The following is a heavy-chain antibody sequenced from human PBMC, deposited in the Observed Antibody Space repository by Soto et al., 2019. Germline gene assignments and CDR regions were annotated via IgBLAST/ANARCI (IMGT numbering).Heavy chain of an antibody. Sequence: SETLSLTCTVSGGSISSSSYYWGWIRQPPGKGLEWIGYIYYSGSTNYNPSLKSRVTISVDTSKNQFSLKLSSVTAADTAVYYCARVDSSGCHGYWGQGTLVTVSS. J-gene: IGHJ4*02. CDR1: GGSISSSSYY. CDR3: ARVDSSGCHGY. V-gene: IGHV4-61*05. CDR2: IYYSGST. D-gene: IGHD6-19*01.